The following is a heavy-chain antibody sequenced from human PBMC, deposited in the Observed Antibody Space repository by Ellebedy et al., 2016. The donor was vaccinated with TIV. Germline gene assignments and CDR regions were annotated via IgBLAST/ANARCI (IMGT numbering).Heavy chain of an antibody. V-gene: IGHV3-48*04. J-gene: IGHJ6*02. CDR3: APGGSTAGAYYYYGMDV. Sequence: GGSLRLSCAASGFTFSSYSMNWVRQAPGKGLEWVSYISSSGITIYYADSVKGRFTISRDNAKNSLYLQMNSLRAEDTAVYYCAPGGSTAGAYYYYGMDVWGQGTTVTVSS. CDR1: GFTFSSYS. CDR2: ISSSGITI. D-gene: IGHD2-15*01.